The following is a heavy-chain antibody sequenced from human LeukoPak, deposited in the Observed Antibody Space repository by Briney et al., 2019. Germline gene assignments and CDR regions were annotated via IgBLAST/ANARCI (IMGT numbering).Heavy chain of an antibody. CDR1: GFTFNNYA. J-gene: IGHJ4*02. V-gene: IGHV3-23*01. CDR3: AKSDCGSDGCKLLNY. D-gene: IGHD2-21*01. Sequence: GGSLRLSCAASGFTFNNYAMTWVRQAPGKGLEWVSVIGGSTGNTYYADSVKGRFTISRDNSKNTVSLQMNSLRAEDTAVYYCAKSDCGSDGCKLLNYWGQGTLVTASS. CDR2: IGGSTGNT.